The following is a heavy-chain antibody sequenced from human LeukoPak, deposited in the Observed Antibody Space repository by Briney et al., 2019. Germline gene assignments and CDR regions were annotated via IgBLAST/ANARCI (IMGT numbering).Heavy chain of an antibody. Sequence: SETLSLTCTVSGGSISSYYWSWIRQPPGKGLEWIGYIYYSGSTNYNPSLKSRVTISVDTSKNQFSLKLSSVTAADTAVYYCARLGYCSGGSCYFGGGYYYYYGMDVWGQGTTVTVSS. CDR3: ARLGYCSGGSCYFGGGYYYYYGMDV. CDR2: IYYSGST. V-gene: IGHV4-59*01. D-gene: IGHD2-15*01. CDR1: GGSISSYY. J-gene: IGHJ6*02.